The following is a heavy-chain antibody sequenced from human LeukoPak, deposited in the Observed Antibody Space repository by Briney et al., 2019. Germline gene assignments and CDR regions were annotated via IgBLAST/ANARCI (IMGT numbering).Heavy chain of an antibody. V-gene: IGHV3-23*01. CDR1: GFTFSSYA. CDR3: AKFVRSGSYYYYYYGMDV. CDR2: ISGSGGST. Sequence: GGSLRLSCAASGFTFSSYAMSWLRQAPGKGLEWVSAISGSGGSTYYADSVKGRFTISRDNSKNTLYLQMNSLRAEDTAVYYCAKFVRSGSYYYYYYGMDVWGQGTTVTVSS. D-gene: IGHD1-26*01. J-gene: IGHJ6*02.